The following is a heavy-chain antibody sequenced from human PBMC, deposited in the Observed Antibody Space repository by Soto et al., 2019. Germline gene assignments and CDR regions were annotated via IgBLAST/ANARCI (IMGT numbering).Heavy chain of an antibody. V-gene: IGHV3-30*04. CDR3: ARELFVAFWRSFVKESSYFEY. D-gene: IGHD3-3*01. J-gene: IGHJ4*02. CDR2: ISDDGRSI. CDR1: GFTFSSHS. Sequence: QVQLVESGGGVVQPGKSLRLYCEASGFTFSSHSMHWVRKGPGKGLEWVAVISDDGRSINYADSVKGRLTSSRDNPKNEMYLQMNIIKDEDSAVYYCARELFVAFWRSFVKESSYFEYWGQGTHVTVSS.